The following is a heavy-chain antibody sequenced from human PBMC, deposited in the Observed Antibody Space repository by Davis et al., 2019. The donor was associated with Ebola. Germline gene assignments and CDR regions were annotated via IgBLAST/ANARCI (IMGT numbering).Heavy chain of an antibody. J-gene: IGHJ6*02. D-gene: IGHD3-3*01. CDR3: ATRREDFGVVITSYYYGMDV. Sequence: MPSETLSLTCTVSGGSISSSSYYWGWIRQPPGKGLEWIGEIYHSGSTNYNPSLKSRVTISVDKSKNQFSLKLSSVTAADTAVYYCATRREDFGVVITSYYYGMDVWGQGTTVTVSS. CDR2: IYHSGST. V-gene: IGHV4-61*05. CDR1: GGSISSSSYY.